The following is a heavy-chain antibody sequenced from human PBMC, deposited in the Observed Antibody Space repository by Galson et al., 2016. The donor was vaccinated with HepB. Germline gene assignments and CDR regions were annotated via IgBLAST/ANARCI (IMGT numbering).Heavy chain of an antibody. CDR3: AEKMRWLKLGLDY. CDR1: GFTFDDYA. Sequence: SLRLSCATSGFTFDDYAMTWVRQAPGKGLEWVSVISGNGGATYYPDSVKGRFTISRDNSRNTLYLQMNSLRAEDTAVYYCAEKMRWLKLGLDYWGQGTRVTVSS. V-gene: IGHV3-23*01. CDR2: ISGNGGAT. D-gene: IGHD5-24*01. J-gene: IGHJ4*02.